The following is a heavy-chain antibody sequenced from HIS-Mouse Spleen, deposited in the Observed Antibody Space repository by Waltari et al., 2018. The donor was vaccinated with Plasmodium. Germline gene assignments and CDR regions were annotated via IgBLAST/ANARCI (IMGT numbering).Heavy chain of an antibody. CDR1: GFSLSTSGMC. CDR3: ARTTYSSSSAKYYYYGMDV. D-gene: IGHD6-6*01. V-gene: IGHV2-70*15. CDR2: IDWDDDK. Sequence: QVTLRESGPALVKPTQTLTLTCTFSGFSLSTSGMCVSWIRQPPGKALEWLARIDWDDDKYYSTSLKYRLNISKDNSKNHVVLTMTNMDPVDTATYYCARTTYSSSSAKYYYYGMDVWGQGTTVTVSS. J-gene: IGHJ6*02.